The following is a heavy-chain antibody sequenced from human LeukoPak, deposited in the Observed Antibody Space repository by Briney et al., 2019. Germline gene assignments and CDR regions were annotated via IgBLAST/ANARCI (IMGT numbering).Heavy chain of an antibody. V-gene: IGHV3-23*01. CDR3: AKDATSVADYYFDY. J-gene: IGHJ4*02. CDR2: ISGTGDGR. D-gene: IGHD6-19*01. Sequence: GGSLRLSCAASGFTFNNYAMSWVRQAPGKGLEWVSSISGTGDGRNYADSVKGRFTISRDNAKNSLYLQMNSLRAEDMALYYCAKDATSVADYYFDYWGQGTLVTVSS. CDR1: GFTFNNYA.